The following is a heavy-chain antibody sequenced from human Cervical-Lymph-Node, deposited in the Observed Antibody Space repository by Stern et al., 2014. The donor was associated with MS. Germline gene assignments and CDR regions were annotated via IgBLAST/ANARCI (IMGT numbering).Heavy chain of an antibody. CDR3: TRGVTIFGVVGGAFDP. V-gene: IGHV3-49*05. J-gene: IGHJ5*02. CDR2: IRSKAYGGTT. CDR1: GFTFGDYA. D-gene: IGHD3-3*01. Sequence: EDQLVESGGGLVKPGRSLRLSCSASGFTFGDYAMSWFRQAPGKGLEWVGFIRSKAYGGTTEYAASVKGRFTISRDDSKSIAYLQMNSLKTEDTAVYYCTRGVTIFGVVGGAFDPWGQGTLVTVSS.